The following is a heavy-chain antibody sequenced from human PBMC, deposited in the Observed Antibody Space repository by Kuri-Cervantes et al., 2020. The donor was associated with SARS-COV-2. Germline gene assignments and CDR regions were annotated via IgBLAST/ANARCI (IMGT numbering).Heavy chain of an antibody. V-gene: IGHV4-39*01. CDR3: ERHGDFYRYYYYGMDV. CDR1: GGSISSSSYY. J-gene: IGHJ6*01. Sequence: SDTLSLTCTVSGGSISSSSYYWGWIRQPPGKGLECIGSLDYSGSTYYNPSLKSRVTISVDTSKNQFSLTLSSVNAADTAVYYCERHGDFYRYYYYGMDVWGQGTRVTVSS. D-gene: IGHD3-3*01. CDR2: LDYSGST.